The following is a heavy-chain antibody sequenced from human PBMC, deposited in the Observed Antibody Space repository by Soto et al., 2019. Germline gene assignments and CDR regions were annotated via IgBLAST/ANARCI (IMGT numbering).Heavy chain of an antibody. CDR3: AKARKYSSPYAS. Sequence: EVQLLESGGGLVQPGGSLRLSCATSGFMFGSYAMNWVRQSPGQGLEWVSVISGGGSTTNYADSVRGRFTTSRDSSTDTVYLQMYSLRVEDTAVYYCAKARKYSSPYASWGQGPLVTVSS. CDR2: ISGGGSTT. J-gene: IGHJ4*02. D-gene: IGHD6-19*01. V-gene: IGHV3-23*01. CDR1: GFMFGSYA.